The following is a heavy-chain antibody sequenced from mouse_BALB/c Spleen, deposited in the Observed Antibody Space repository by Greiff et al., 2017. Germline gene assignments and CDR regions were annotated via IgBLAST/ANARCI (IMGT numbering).Heavy chain of an antibody. CDR3: ARRSYYGSLLDY. Sequence: VQLQQSGAELVKPGASVKLSCTASGFNIKDTYMHWVKQRPEQGLEWIGRIDPANGNTKYDPKFQGKATITADTSSNTAYLQLSSLTSEDTAVYYCARRSYYGSLLDYWGQGTTLTVSS. CDR1: GFNIKDTY. J-gene: IGHJ2*01. D-gene: IGHD1-1*01. V-gene: IGHV14-3*02. CDR2: IDPANGNT.